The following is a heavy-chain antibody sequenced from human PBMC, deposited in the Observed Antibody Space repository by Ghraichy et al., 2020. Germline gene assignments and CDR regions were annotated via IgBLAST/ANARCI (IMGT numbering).Heavy chain of an antibody. CDR3: ASVLGAAAFDAFDI. Sequence: GGSLRLSCAASGFTFSSYWMSWVRQAPGKGLEWVANIKQDGGEKYYADSVKGRFTISRDNAKNSLYLQMNSLRAKDTAVYYCASVLGAAAFDAFDIWGQGTIVTV. D-gene: IGHD2-2*01. CDR2: IKQDGGEK. J-gene: IGHJ3*02. CDR1: GFTFSSYW. V-gene: IGHV3-7*01.